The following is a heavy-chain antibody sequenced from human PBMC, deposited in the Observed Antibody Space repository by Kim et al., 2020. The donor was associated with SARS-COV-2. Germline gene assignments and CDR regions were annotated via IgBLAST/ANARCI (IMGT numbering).Heavy chain of an antibody. D-gene: IGHD6-13*01. CDR3: AKVKQQLPRGAFDI. V-gene: IGHV3-23*01. J-gene: IGHJ3*02. Sequence: ADAVKGRFTISRDNSKNTLYLQMNSRRAEDTAVYYCAKVKQQLPRGAFDIWGQGTMVTVSS.